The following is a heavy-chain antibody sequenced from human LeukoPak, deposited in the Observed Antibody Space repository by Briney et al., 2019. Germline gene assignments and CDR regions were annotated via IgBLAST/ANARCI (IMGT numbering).Heavy chain of an antibody. Sequence: PGGSLRLSCAASGFTFSSYAMSWVRQAPGKGLEWVAVIWYDGSNKYYADSVKGRFTISRDNAKNSLFLQMNSLRAEDTAIYYCTTDTWYSAGHWGQGTLVTVSS. CDR2: IWYDGSNK. V-gene: IGHV3-33*03. D-gene: IGHD2-15*01. CDR1: GFTFSSYA. CDR3: TTDTWYSAGH. J-gene: IGHJ4*02.